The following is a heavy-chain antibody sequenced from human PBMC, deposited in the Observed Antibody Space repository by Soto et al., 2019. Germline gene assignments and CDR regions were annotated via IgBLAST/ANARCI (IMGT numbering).Heavy chain of an antibody. CDR2: IRSKANSYAT. J-gene: IGHJ4*02. CDR1: GFTFSGST. Sequence: GGSLRLSCAASGFTFSGSTMHWVRQASGKGLEWVGRIRSKANSYATAYAASVEGRFTISRADSKSTAYLEMNSLKTDDTAVYYCTRQESYGSAPEWGQGALVTVSS. CDR3: TRQESYGSAPE. D-gene: IGHD3-10*01. V-gene: IGHV3-73*01.